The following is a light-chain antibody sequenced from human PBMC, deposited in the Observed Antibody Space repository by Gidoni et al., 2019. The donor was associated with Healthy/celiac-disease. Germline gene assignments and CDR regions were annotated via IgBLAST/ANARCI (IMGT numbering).Light chain of an antibody. V-gene: IGKV3-15*01. CDR3: QQYNNWPPWT. Sequence: IVMTQSPATLSVSPGASATLSCRASQSVSSNLAWYQQKPGQAPRRLIYGASTRATGIPARLSGSGSGTEFTLTISSLQSEEVAVYYCQQYNNWPPWTFGQXTKVEIK. CDR2: GAS. CDR1: QSVSSN. J-gene: IGKJ1*01.